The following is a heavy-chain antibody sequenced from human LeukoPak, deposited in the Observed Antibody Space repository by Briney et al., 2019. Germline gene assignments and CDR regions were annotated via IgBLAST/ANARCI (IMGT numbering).Heavy chain of an antibody. D-gene: IGHD5-24*01. CDR1: GFIFSNYG. CDR3: ARDAGGRDGYNYVEYFQH. CDR2: ISYDGRSK. Sequence: GGSLRLSCAASGFIFSNYGMHWVRQAPGKGLEWVAVISYDGRSKTYADSVRGRFTISRDNSKNTLYLQMNSLRAEDTAVYYCARDAGGRDGYNYVEYFQHWGQGTLVTVSS. V-gene: IGHV3-30*03. J-gene: IGHJ1*01.